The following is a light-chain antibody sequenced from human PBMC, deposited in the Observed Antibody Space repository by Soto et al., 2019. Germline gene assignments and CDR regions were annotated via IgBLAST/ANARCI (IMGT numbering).Light chain of an antibody. V-gene: IGKV1-17*01. CDR3: LQHNNYPPIT. J-gene: IGKJ5*01. CDR1: QGIRND. Sequence: DIQMTQSPSSLSASVGDRVTITCRASQGIRNDLAWYQQKPGKAPERLIYDASSLQSGVPSRFSGSGSGTEFTLTISSLQPEDSATYYCLQHNNYPPITFGQGTRLAIK. CDR2: DAS.